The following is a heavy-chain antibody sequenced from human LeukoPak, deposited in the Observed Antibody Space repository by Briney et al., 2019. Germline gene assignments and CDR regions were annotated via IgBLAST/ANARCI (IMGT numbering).Heavy chain of an antibody. Sequence: GGSLRLSCAASGFTFSDYYMSWIRQAPGKGLEWVSYISSSSSYTNYADSVKGRFTISRDNAKNSLYLQMNSLRAEDTAVYHCARIIHDYGDYTSHWFDPWGQGTLVPSPQ. D-gene: IGHD4-17*01. CDR2: ISSSSSYT. CDR3: ARIIHDYGDYTSHWFDP. J-gene: IGHJ5*02. V-gene: IGHV3-11*06. CDR1: GFTFSDYY.